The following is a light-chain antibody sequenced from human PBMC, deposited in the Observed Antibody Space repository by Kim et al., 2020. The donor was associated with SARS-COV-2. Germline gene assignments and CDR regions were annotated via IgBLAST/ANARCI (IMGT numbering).Light chain of an antibody. Sequence: DIQMTQSPSFVSASVGDTVTFTCRASQDIGTWVSWYQQKPGTAPKLLIYRASTLENGVPSRFSGSGSGTESRPTISGLQLEDFAAFFCQQVQYLPPTFGGGTTVDIK. CDR1: QDIGTW. CDR2: RAS. V-gene: IGKV1D-12*01. CDR3: QQVQYLPPT. J-gene: IGKJ4*01.